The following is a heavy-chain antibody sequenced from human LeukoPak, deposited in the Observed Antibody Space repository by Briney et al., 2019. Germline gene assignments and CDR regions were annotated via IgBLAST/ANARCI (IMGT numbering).Heavy chain of an antibody. CDR3: ARGDSSSWFDY. V-gene: IGHV1-69*05. D-gene: IGHD6-13*01. CDR1: GGTFSSYA. J-gene: IGHJ4*02. CDR2: IILIFGAA. Sequence: SSVTVSCKDSGGTFSSYAISWVRQAPGQGLEWVGGIILIFGAANYAQKSQGRVTITTDESTSTAYMELSSLRAEDTSVYYCARGDSSSWFDYWGQGTLVTVSS.